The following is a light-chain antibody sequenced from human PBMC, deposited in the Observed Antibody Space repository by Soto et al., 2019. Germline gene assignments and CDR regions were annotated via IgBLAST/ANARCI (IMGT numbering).Light chain of an antibody. Sequence: DIQMTQSPSTLSASVGDRVTITCRASQSISIWLAWYQQKPGEAPKLLMSKASTLESGVPSRFSGSGSGTEFTLTISRLHPDDFASYDCQQYYSFPTFGQGTKVDIK. CDR3: QQYYSFPT. CDR1: QSISIW. V-gene: IGKV1-5*03. J-gene: IGKJ1*01. CDR2: KAS.